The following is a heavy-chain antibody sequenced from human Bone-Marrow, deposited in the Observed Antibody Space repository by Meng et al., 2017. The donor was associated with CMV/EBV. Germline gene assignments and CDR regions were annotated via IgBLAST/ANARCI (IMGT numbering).Heavy chain of an antibody. CDR2: IYYSGST. J-gene: IGHJ4*02. D-gene: IGHD2-2*01. CDR3: ARGGQSGIVVVPAALKFDY. CDR1: GGSFSDYY. V-gene: IGHV4-34*01. Sequence: SETLSLTCAVYGGSFSDYYWTWIRQPPGKGLEWIGSIYYSGSTYYNPSLKSRVTISVDTSKNQFSLKLSSVTAADTAVYYCARGGQSGIVVVPAALKFDYWGQGTLVTVSS.